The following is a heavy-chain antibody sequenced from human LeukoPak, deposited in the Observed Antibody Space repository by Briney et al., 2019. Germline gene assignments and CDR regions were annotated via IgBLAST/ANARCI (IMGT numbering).Heavy chain of an antibody. V-gene: IGHV5-51*01. CDR3: ARHSSFHSYGSSRKKGNFDY. D-gene: IGHD5-18*01. J-gene: IGHJ4*02. CDR2: IYPGDSDT. CDR1: GYSFTSYW. Sequence: GESLKISCKGSGYSFTSYWIGWVRQMPGKGLEWMGIIYPGDSDTRYSPSFQGQVTISADKSISTAYLQWSSLKASDTAMYYCARHSSFHSYGSSRKKGNFDYWGQGTLVTVSS.